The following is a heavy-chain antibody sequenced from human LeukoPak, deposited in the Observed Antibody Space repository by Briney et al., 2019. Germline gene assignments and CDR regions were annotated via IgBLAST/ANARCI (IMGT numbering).Heavy chain of an antibody. V-gene: IGHV4-59*01. CDR3: AREKRDGYGNDAFDI. J-gene: IGHJ3*02. Sequence: PSETLSLTCTVSGGSISSYYWSWIRQPPGKGLEWIGYIYYSGSTNYNPSLKSRVTISVDTSKNQFSLKLSSVTAADTAVYYCAREKRDGYGNDAFDIWGQGTMVTVSS. CDR2: IYYSGST. D-gene: IGHD5-24*01. CDR1: GGSISSYY.